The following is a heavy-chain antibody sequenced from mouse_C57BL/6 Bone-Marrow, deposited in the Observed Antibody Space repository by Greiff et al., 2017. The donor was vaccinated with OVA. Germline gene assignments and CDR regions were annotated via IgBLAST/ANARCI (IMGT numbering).Heavy chain of an antibody. Sequence: QVQLQQSGAELVKPGASVKMSCKASGYTFTSYWITWVKQRPGQGLEWIGDIYPGSGSTNYNEKFKSKATLTVDTSSSTAYMQLSSLTSEDSAVYDCARGYYGSRGAYWGQGTLVTVSA. V-gene: IGHV1-55*01. J-gene: IGHJ3*01. D-gene: IGHD1-1*01. CDR3: ARGYYGSRGAY. CDR1: GYTFTSYW. CDR2: IYPGSGST.